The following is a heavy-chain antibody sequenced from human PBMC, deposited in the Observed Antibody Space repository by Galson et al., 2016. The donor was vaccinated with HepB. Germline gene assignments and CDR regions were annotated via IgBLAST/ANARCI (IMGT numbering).Heavy chain of an antibody. CDR3: ATHMGRYDYWCGYKSHHYYGLDV. CDR1: GFTFSTYW. J-gene: IGHJ6*02. Sequence: SLRLSCAVPGFTFSTYWMSWVRQAPGKGLEWVANINQDGGEKYYVDSVKGRFTITRANAETSLFRRMNRLRVEDTAVYYCATHMGRYDYWCGYKSHHYYGLDVWGQGTTVTVS. CDR2: INQDGGEK. D-gene: IGHD3-3*01. V-gene: IGHV3-7*01.